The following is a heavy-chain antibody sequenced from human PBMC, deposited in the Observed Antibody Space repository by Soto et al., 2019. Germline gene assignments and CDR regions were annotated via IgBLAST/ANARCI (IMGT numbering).Heavy chain of an antibody. CDR1: GGTFSSYA. Sequence: QVQLVQSGAEVKKPGSSVKVSCKASGGTFSSYAISWVRQAPGQGLEWMGGIIPIFGTANYAQQFQGRVTITADESKSTAYMELSSLRSEDTDVYSCARQGAALRDYYYGMDVWGQGTTVTVSS. D-gene: IGHD6-25*01. CDR3: ARQGAALRDYYYGMDV. J-gene: IGHJ6*02. CDR2: IIPIFGTA. V-gene: IGHV1-69*12.